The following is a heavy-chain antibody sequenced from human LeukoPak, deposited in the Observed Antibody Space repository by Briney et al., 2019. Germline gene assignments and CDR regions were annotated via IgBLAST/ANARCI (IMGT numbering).Heavy chain of an antibody. CDR1: GDSFSGYY. CDR3: ARVPKATIGRYYYYYMDV. D-gene: IGHD5-12*01. CDR2: INHSGST. V-gene: IGHV4-34*01. Sequence: SETLSLTCAVYGDSFSGYYWSWLRQAPGKGLERIGEINHSGSTNYNPSLKSRVTISVDTSKNQFSLKLSSVTAADTAVYYCARVPKATIGRYYYYYMDVWGKGTTVTVSS. J-gene: IGHJ6*03.